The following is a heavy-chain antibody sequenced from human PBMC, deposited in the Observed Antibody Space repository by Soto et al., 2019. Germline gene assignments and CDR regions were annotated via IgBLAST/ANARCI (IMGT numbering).Heavy chain of an antibody. CDR2: ISGSGGRT. CDR3: VRRGDETGWDFDQ. V-gene: IGHV3-23*02. J-gene: IGHJ4*02. D-gene: IGHD6-19*01. CDR1: GFTFYRYD. Sequence: DVQLLESGGGRVQPGGSLRLSCAASGFTFYRYDMFWVRKTPRRGLEWVSCISGSGGRTEYGDFVRGRFTVSRDNAENTLSLQRNRLAVEDTAVYYCVRRGDETGWDFDQCGQGIVVAVSS.